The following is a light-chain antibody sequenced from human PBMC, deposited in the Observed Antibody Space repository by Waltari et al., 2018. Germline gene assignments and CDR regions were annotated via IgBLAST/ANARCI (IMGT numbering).Light chain of an antibody. J-gene: IGLJ2*01. CDR1: SSDVGAYDY. Sequence: QSALTQPPSASGSPGQSVTISCTGTSSDVGAYDYVSWYQHHPDKAPNPIILEVNKWPSGVPDLFSVSKSGNTASLTVSGLQAEDEADYYCSSYAGTDNFVVFGGGTKLTVL. CDR2: EVN. V-gene: IGLV2-8*01. CDR3: SSYAGTDNFVV.